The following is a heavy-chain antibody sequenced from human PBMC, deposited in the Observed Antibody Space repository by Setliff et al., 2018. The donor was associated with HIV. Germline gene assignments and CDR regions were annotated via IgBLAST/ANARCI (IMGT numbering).Heavy chain of an antibody. CDR1: GYTFTSHC. CDR2: INPSGGST. V-gene: IGHV1-46*01. D-gene: IGHD3-22*01. J-gene: IGHJ3*02. CDR3: ARDYFDSSAYHYGFGAFDI. Sequence: GASVKVSCKASGYTFTSHCIHWVRQAPGQGLEWKGIINPSGGSTRYAQKLQGRVTMSRDTSTSTVYMELSSLRSEDTAVYYCARDYFDSSAYHYGFGAFDIWGQGTMVTVSS.